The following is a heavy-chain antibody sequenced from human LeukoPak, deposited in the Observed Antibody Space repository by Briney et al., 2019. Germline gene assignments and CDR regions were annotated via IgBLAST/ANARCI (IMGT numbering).Heavy chain of an antibody. CDR3: ASEKDYYDSTAPFDY. CDR1: GYTFTSYY. Sequence: ASVKVSCKASGYTFTSYYMHWVRQAPGQGLELMGIINPSGGSTSYAQKFQGRVTMTRDTSTSTVYMELSSLRSEDTAVYYCASEKDYYDSTAPFDYWGQGTLVTVSS. J-gene: IGHJ4*02. CDR2: INPSGGST. V-gene: IGHV1-46*03. D-gene: IGHD3-22*01.